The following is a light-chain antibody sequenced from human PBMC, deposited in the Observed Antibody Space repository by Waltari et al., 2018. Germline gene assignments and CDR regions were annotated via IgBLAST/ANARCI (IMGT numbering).Light chain of an antibody. CDR2: AAS. Sequence: DIQRTQSPASLSASVGERVTITCRASQSISSYLNWYQQKPGKAPKLLIYAASSLQSGVPSRFSGSGSGTDFTLTISSLQPEDFATYYCQQSYSTPHTFGQGTKLEIK. V-gene: IGKV1-39*01. CDR1: QSISSY. J-gene: IGKJ2*01. CDR3: QQSYSTPHT.